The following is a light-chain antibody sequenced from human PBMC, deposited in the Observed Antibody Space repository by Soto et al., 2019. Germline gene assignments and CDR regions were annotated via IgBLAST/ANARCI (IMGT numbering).Light chain of an antibody. CDR3: QQSFSTPRT. CDR2: AAS. V-gene: IGKV1-39*01. J-gene: IGKJ2*01. CDR1: QAISAY. Sequence: DIQMTQSPSSLSASVGDRVTITCRASQAISAYLNWYQQNPGKAPKLLIFAASTLPSGVPSRFSGSGSGTDFALPISSLQPEDFATYYCQQSFSTPRTFGQGTKLEI.